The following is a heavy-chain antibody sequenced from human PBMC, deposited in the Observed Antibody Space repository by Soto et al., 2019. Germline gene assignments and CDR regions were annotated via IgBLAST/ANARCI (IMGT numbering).Heavy chain of an antibody. D-gene: IGHD4-4*01. CDR3: AREFYSNYDYEGFDS. Sequence: EVQLVESGGGLVQPGGSLRLSCGASGFTFSSHWMHWVRQAPGKGLMWVSRINTDGRATSYADSVKGRFTISRDNAKNTLYLQMNSLRVEDTALYFCAREFYSNYDYEGFDSWGQGQWSPSLQ. CDR2: INTDGRAT. V-gene: IGHV3-74*01. J-gene: IGHJ3*02. CDR1: GFTFSSHW.